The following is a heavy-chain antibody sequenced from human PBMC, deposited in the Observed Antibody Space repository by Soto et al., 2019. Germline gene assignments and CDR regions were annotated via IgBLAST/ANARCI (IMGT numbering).Heavy chain of an antibody. V-gene: IGHV1-18*01. J-gene: IGHJ6*04. CDR2: ISAYNGNT. CDR3: ARDSPVRGVRYYYCIAV. D-gene: IGHD3-10*01. Sequence: QVQLVQSGAEVKKPGASVQVSCKASGYTFTSYGISWVRQAPGQGLEWMGWISAYNGNTNYAQKLQGRVTMTTGTSTSTADMELRSLRSDDTAVYYCARDSPVRGVRYYYCIAVWGEGATVTVSS. CDR1: GYTFTSYG.